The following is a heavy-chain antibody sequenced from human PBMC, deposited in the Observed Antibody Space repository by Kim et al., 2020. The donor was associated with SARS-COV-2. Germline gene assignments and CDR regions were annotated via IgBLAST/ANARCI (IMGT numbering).Heavy chain of an antibody. J-gene: IGHJ6*03. Sequence: SETLSLTCAVYGGSFSGYYWSWIRQPPGKGLEWIGEINHSGSTNYNPSLKSRVTISVDTSKNQFSLKLSSVTAADTAVYYCARVSLGSIFGVDPAEYYYYYMDVWGKGTTVTVSS. D-gene: IGHD3-3*01. CDR1: GGSFSGYY. V-gene: IGHV4-34*01. CDR3: ARVSLGSIFGVDPAEYYYYYMDV. CDR2: INHSGST.